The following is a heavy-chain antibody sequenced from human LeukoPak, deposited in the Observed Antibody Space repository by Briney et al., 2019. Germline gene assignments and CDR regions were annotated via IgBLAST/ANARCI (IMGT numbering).Heavy chain of an antibody. J-gene: IGHJ4*02. CDR3: AKRGPGGSGSYYNHLDY. V-gene: IGHV3-48*04. Sequence: GGSLRLSCAASGFTFGSYSMNWVRQAPGKGLEWVSYISSSSSTIYYADSVKGRFTISRDNAKNSLYLQMNSLRAEDTAVYYCAKRGPGGSGSYYNHLDYWGQGTLVTVSS. CDR2: ISSSSSTI. CDR1: GFTFGSYS. D-gene: IGHD3-10*01.